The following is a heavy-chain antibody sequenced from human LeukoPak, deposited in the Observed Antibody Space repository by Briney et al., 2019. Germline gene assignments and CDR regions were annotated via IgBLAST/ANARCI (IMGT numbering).Heavy chain of an antibody. D-gene: IGHD3-22*01. CDR1: GFTFSSYR. CDR2: ISYDGSNK. Sequence: GGSLRLSCAASGFTFSSYRMHWVRQAPGKGLEWVAVISYDGSNKYYADSVKGRFTISRDNSKNTLYLQMNSLRAEDTAVYYCARVSEYYDSSGYHDAFDIWGQGTMVTVSS. J-gene: IGHJ3*02. CDR3: ARVSEYYDSSGYHDAFDI. V-gene: IGHV3-30*03.